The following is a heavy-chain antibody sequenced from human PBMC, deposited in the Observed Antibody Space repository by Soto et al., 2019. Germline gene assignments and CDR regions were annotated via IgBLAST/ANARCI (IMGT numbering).Heavy chain of an antibody. CDR1: GFSHSTSGVD. CDR3: AHRRPYSNSPEYFFDY. Sequence: QITLKESGPTLVKPTQTLTLTCTFSGFSHSTSGVDVGWIRQPPGKALEWLALIYWDDDKRYKPSLKSRLTITKGTSRNQVVLTMTNMDPLDTATYYCAHRRPYSNSPEYFFDYWGQGTLVTVSS. D-gene: IGHD6-6*01. CDR2: IYWDDDK. J-gene: IGHJ4*02. V-gene: IGHV2-5*02.